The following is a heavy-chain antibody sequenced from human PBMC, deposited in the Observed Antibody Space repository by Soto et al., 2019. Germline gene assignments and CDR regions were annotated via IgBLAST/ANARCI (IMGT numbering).Heavy chain of an antibody. J-gene: IGHJ4*02. CDR3: AKTPGYSYGLYYFDY. Sequence: GGSLRLSCAASGFTFSSYAMSWVRQAPGKGLEWVSTISGSGGSTYYADSVKGRFTISRDNSKNTLYLQMNSLRAEDTAVYYCAKTPGYSYGLYYFDYWGQGTLVTVSS. D-gene: IGHD5-18*01. V-gene: IGHV3-23*01. CDR1: GFTFSSYA. CDR2: ISGSGGST.